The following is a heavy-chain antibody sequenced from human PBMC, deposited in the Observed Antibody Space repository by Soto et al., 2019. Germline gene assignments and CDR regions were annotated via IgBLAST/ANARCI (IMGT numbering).Heavy chain of an antibody. J-gene: IGHJ4*02. CDR2: IIPILGIA. CDR3: ARDQDYYDSSGYYYGY. V-gene: IGHV1-69*04. Sequence: SVKVSCKASGGTFSSYTISWVRQAPGQGLEWMGRIIPILGIANYAQKFQGRVTITADKSTSTAYMELSSLRSEDTAVYYCARDQDYYDSSGYYYGYWGQGTLVTVSS. D-gene: IGHD3-22*01. CDR1: GGTFSSYT.